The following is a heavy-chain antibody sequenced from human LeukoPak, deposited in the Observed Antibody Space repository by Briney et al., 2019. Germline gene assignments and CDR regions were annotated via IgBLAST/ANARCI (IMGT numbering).Heavy chain of an antibody. CDR1: GFTFSNYG. J-gene: IGHJ5*02. CDR2: IWYDGSNK. CDR3: VRGGVAGNLKNWFAP. V-gene: IGHV3-33*01. Sequence: GGSLRLSCAASGFTFSNYGMHWVRQAPGKGLEWVAVIWYDGSNKYYADSVKGRFTISRDNSKNTLYLQMNSLRAEDTAVYYCVRGGVAGNLKNWFAPGGGGTLVTVSS. D-gene: IGHD6-19*01.